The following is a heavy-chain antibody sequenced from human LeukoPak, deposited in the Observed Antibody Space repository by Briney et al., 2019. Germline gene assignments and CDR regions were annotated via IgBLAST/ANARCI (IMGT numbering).Heavy chain of an antibody. CDR1: GFTFSSYA. J-gene: IGHJ5*02. D-gene: IGHD3-10*01. CDR3: VKDHFGELFMLWFDP. CDR2: ISGSGGST. Sequence: PGGSLRLYCAASGFTFSSYAMSWVRQAPGKGLEWVSAISGSGGSTYYADSVKGRFTISRDNSKNTLYLQMNSLGAEDTAVYYCVKDHFGELFMLWFDPCGQGTLVTVSS. V-gene: IGHV3-23*01.